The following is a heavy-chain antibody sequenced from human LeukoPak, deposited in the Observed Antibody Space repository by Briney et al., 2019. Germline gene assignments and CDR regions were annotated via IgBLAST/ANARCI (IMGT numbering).Heavy chain of an antibody. Sequence: KPSETLSLTCPVSGGSISSYYWTWIRQPAGKGLEWIGRIYPSGSTNYNPSLKSRVTMSVDTSKNQFSLKLSSVTAADTAVYYCARENSWSYREFDYWGQGTLVTVSS. CDR3: ARENSWSYREFDY. CDR1: GGSISSYY. J-gene: IGHJ4*02. CDR2: IYPSGST. D-gene: IGHD1-26*01. V-gene: IGHV4-4*07.